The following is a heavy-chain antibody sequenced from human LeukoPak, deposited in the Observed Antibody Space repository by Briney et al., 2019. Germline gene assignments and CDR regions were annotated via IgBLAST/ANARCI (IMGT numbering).Heavy chain of an antibody. V-gene: IGHV1-2*06. CDR3: AREGPGSYGGNPPKGRYYYMDV. J-gene: IGHJ6*03. Sequence: GASVKVSCKASGYTFTGYYMHWVRQAPGQGLEWMGRINPNSGGTNYAQKFQGRVTMTRDTSISTAYMELSRLRSDDTAVYYCAREGPGSYGGNPPKGRYYYMDVWGKGTTVTVSS. D-gene: IGHD4-23*01. CDR1: GYTFTGYY. CDR2: INPNSGGT.